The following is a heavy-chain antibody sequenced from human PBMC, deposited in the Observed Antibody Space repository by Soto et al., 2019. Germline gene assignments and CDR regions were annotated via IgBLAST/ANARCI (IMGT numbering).Heavy chain of an antibody. D-gene: IGHD3-22*01. CDR2: ITSSSDTI. J-gene: IGHJ6*02. Sequence: PGGSLRVSWAASGFTFSSFHMNWVRQAPGRGLEWVAYITSSSDTIYYSDSVKGRFTISRDNGKNSLFLQMNSLRDEDTAVYYCARVVVVIPPGYYYAMDVWGQGTTVTVSS. CDR1: GFTFSSFH. V-gene: IGHV3-48*02. CDR3: ARVVVVIPPGYYYAMDV.